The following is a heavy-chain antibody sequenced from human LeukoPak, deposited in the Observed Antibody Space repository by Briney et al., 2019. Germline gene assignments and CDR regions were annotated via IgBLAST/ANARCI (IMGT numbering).Heavy chain of an antibody. Sequence: GGALRLSCAASGFTFSSYWTNWARQAPGKGLEWVASINHNGNVNYYVDSVKGRFTISRDNAKNSLYLQMSNLRAEDTAVYFCARGGGLDVWGQGATVTVSS. J-gene: IGHJ6*02. V-gene: IGHV3-7*03. CDR3: ARGGGLDV. D-gene: IGHD3-16*01. CDR1: GFTFSSYW. CDR2: INHNGNVN.